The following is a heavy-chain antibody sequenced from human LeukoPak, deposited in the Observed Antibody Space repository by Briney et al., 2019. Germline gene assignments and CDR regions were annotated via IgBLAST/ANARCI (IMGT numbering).Heavy chain of an antibody. CDR1: GGSISSSSYY. CDR2: IYYSGST. D-gene: IGHD2-15*01. Sequence: PSETLSLTCTVSGGSISSSSYYWGWIRQPPGKGLEWIGSIYYSGSTYYNPSLKSRVTISVDTSKNQFSLKLSSVTAADTAVYYCARDLDCSGGSCYSYYFGYWGQGTLVTVSS. J-gene: IGHJ4*02. CDR3: ARDLDCSGGSCYSYYFGY. V-gene: IGHV4-39*07.